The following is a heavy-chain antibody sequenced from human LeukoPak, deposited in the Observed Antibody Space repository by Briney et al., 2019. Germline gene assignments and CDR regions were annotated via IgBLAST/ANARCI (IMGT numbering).Heavy chain of an antibody. V-gene: IGHV1-2*02. D-gene: IGHD2-15*01. CDR1: GHNFNVYY. CDR3: ARPYCSGGSCHDYFDY. CDR2: INPNSGGA. Sequence: ASVKVSCKASGHNFNVYYMHWVRQAPGQGLEWMGWINPNSGGANYAQKFQGRVTMTRDTSISTAYMELSGLTSDDTAVYYCARPYCSGGSCHDYFDYWGQGTLVTVSS. J-gene: IGHJ4*02.